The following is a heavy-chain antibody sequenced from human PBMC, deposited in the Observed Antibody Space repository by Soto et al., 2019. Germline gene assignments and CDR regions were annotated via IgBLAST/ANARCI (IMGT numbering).Heavy chain of an antibody. CDR1: GGSFSGYY. Sequence: QVQLQQWGAGLLKPSESLSLTCAVYGGSFSGYYWSWIRQPPGKGLEWIGEINHSGSTNYNPSLKSRVTISVDTSKNQFSLKLSSVTAADTAVYYCARVAGNRNDYWGQGTLVTVSS. J-gene: IGHJ4*02. V-gene: IGHV4-34*01. CDR3: ARVAGNRNDY. CDR2: INHSGST.